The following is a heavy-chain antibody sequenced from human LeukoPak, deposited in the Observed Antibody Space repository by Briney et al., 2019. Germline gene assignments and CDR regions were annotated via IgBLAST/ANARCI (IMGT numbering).Heavy chain of an antibody. CDR1: GFIFTDYW. Sequence: PGGSLRLSCAASGFIFTDYWMNWVRQAPGKGLEWVSGINDNGSTRFYAASVKGRFTSSRDNPKNTLYLQMNGLRVEDTAVYYCAKDMPTWPRFPDYWGQGTLVTVSS. J-gene: IGHJ4*02. D-gene: IGHD5-12*01. CDR3: AKDMPTWPRFPDY. V-gene: IGHV3-23*01. CDR2: INDNGSTR.